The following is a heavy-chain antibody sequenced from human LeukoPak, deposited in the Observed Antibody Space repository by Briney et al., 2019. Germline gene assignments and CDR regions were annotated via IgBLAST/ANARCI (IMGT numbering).Heavy chain of an antibody. D-gene: IGHD6-19*01. V-gene: IGHV3-9*01. CDR2: ISWNSGSI. CDR3: ARVKRIAVAGTVDY. J-gene: IGHJ4*02. CDR1: GFTFDDYA. Sequence: PGRSLRLSCAASGFTFDDYAMHWVRQAPGKGLEWVSGISWNSGSIGYADSVKGRFTISRDNAKNSLYLQMNSLRAEDTALYYCARVKRIAVAGTVDYWGQGTLVTVSS.